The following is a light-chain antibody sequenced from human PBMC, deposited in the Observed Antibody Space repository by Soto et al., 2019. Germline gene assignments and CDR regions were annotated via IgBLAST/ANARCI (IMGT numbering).Light chain of an antibody. CDR3: QQYNNSYT. J-gene: IGKJ2*01. CDR1: QSVSNN. V-gene: IGKV3-15*01. CDR2: GAS. Sequence: EVVLTQSPVTLSVSPGERATLSCRASQSVSNNLAWYQQKPGQAPRLLIYGASTKATGIPARFSGSGSGTDVHLTISMLQSEDVAVYYCQQYNNSYTFGQGTKLEIK.